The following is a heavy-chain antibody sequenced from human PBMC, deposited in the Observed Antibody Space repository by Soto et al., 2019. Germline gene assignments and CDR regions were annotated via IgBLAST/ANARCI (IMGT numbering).Heavy chain of an antibody. Sequence: PGGSLRLSXAASGFTFSSYAMHWVRQAPGKGLEWVAVISYDGSNKYYADSVKGRFTISRDNSKNTLYLQMNSLRAEDTAVYYCARDHNERYFHPAWNYGMDVWGQGTTVTVS. CDR3: ARDHNERYFHPAWNYGMDV. V-gene: IGHV3-30-3*01. CDR2: ISYDGSNK. J-gene: IGHJ6*02. D-gene: IGHD3-9*01. CDR1: GFTFSSYA.